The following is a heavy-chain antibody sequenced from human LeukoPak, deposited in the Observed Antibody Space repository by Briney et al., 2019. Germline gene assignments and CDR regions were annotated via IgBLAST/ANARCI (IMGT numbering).Heavy chain of an antibody. Sequence: GRSLRLSCAASGFIFSSYGMHWVRQAPGKGLEWVAVIWYDGSNKYYADSVKGRFTISRDNSKNTLYLQMNSLRAEGAAVYYCARDVCGGDCYFDYWGQGTLVTVSS. V-gene: IGHV3-33*01. CDR2: IWYDGSNK. J-gene: IGHJ4*02. D-gene: IGHD2-21*02. CDR3: ARDVCGGDCYFDY. CDR1: GFIFSSYG.